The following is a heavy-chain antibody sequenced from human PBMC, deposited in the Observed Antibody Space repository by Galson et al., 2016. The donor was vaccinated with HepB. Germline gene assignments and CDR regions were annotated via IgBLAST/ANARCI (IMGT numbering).Heavy chain of an antibody. J-gene: IGHJ3*02. Sequence: QSGAEVKKPGESLKISCKASGYSFTTYWIGWVRQMPGKGLEWMGTIYPGDSDTRYSPSSQGQVTISADKSISAAYLQWNSLKASDTAIYYCARRSSDAFDIWGQGTMVTVSS. CDR3: ARRSSDAFDI. V-gene: IGHV5-51*01. CDR2: IYPGDSDT. CDR1: GYSFTTYW. D-gene: IGHD3-10*01.